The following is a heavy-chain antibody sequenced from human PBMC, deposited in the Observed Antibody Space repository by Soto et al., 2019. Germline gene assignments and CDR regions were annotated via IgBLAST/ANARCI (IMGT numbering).Heavy chain of an antibody. CDR3: AKEQQWLVPILRNAFDI. CDR2: ISWNSGSI. J-gene: IGHJ3*02. D-gene: IGHD6-19*01. Sequence: GGSLRLSCAASGFTFDDYAMHWVRQAPGKGLEWVSGISWNSGSIGYADSVKGRFTISRDNAKNSLYLQMNSLRAEDTALYYCAKEQQWLVPILRNAFDIWGQGTMVTVSS. CDR1: GFTFDDYA. V-gene: IGHV3-9*01.